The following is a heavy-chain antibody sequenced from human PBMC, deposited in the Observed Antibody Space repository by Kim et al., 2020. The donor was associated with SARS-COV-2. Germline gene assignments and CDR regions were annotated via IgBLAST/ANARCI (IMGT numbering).Heavy chain of an antibody. CDR2: IYSGGST. V-gene: IGHV3-53*04. CDR3: ARVKVFWSASTSYYYYYGMDV. CDR1: GFTVSSNY. J-gene: IGHJ6*02. Sequence: GGSLRLSCAASGFTVSSNYMSWVRQAPGKGLEWVSVIYSGGSTYYADSVKGRFTISRHNSKNTLYLQMNSLRAEDTAVYYCARVKVFWSASTSYYYYYGMDVWGQGTTVTVSS. D-gene: IGHD3-3*01.